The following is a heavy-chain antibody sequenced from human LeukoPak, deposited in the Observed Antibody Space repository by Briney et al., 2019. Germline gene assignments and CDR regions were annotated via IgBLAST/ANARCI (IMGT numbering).Heavy chain of an antibody. Sequence: GGSLRLSCAASGFTVSSNYMSWVRQAPGKGLERVSVIYSGGSTYYADSVKGRFTISRDNSKNTLYLQMNSLRAEDTAVYYCARDRQQLVPGAFDIWGQGTMVTVSS. CDR3: ARDRQQLVPGAFDI. CDR2: IYSGGST. J-gene: IGHJ3*02. CDR1: GFTVSSNY. V-gene: IGHV3-66*02. D-gene: IGHD6-13*01.